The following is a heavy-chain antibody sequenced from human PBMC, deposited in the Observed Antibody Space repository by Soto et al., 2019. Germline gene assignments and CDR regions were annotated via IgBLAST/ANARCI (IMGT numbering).Heavy chain of an antibody. CDR3: ARRRLAVAVWFDP. D-gene: IGHD6-13*01. V-gene: IGHV4-34*01. J-gene: IGHJ5*02. Sequence: KTSETLSLTCAAKGGSFSGYFWSWIRQSPEKGLGFIGEINHSGSTNYNPSLKSRVTISVDSSKNQFSLTLRSVIAADTAVYFCARRRLAVAVWFDPWGQGAQVTVSS. CDR1: GGSFSGYF. CDR2: INHSGST.